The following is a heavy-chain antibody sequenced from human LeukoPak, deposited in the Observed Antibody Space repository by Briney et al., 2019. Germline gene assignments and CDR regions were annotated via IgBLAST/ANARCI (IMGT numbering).Heavy chain of an antibody. J-gene: IGHJ6*03. CDR1: GTSIKPYY. V-gene: IGHV4-59*01. D-gene: IGHD3-10*01. CDR3: ARGGQTRGSMSFYYMDV. CDR2: IFDGGIV. Sequence: SETLSLTCNVSGTSIKPYYWSWIRQPPGKGLEWIGDIFDGGIVDYNPSLGSRVTMSADTSKNQFSLKVRSVTAADTAVYFCARGGQTRGSMSFYYMDVWGEGATVTVSS.